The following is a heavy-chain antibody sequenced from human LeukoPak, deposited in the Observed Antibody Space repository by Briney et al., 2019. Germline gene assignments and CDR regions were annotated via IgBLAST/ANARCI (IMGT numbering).Heavy chain of an antibody. D-gene: IGHD1-26*01. J-gene: IGHJ4*02. CDR1: GGSINSYD. CDR2: IFCSRSTTYC. V-gene: IGHV4-59*01. CDR3: ALLVGPTRAIDY. Sequence: PSKTLCLTCTASGGSINSYDWSWIRQAPGKGLEWIGYIFCSRSTTYCKYNPSLKSRVSISVDTSKNQFSLRLTSVTAVDTAGYYCALLVGPTRAIDYWGQGTLVTVSS.